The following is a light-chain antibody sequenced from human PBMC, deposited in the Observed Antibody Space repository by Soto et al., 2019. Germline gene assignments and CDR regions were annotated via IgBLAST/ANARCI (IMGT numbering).Light chain of an antibody. CDR2: DAS. Sequence: IVMTQSPATLSVSPGEGATLSCKSSQNVYNNLAWYQQRPGQPPRLLVYDASTRATGISARFSGSGYGTEFTLTISSLQSEDFAVYFCQQCRNWPLTFGGGTRWIS. V-gene: IGKV3-15*01. CDR1: QNVYNN. CDR3: QQCRNWPLT. J-gene: IGKJ4*01.